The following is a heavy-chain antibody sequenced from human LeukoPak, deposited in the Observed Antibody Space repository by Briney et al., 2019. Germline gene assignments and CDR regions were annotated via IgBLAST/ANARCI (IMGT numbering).Heavy chain of an antibody. V-gene: IGHV1-69*04. Sequence: ASVKVSCKASGGTFISYAISWVRQAPGQGLEWMGRIIPILGIANYAQKFQGRVTITADKSTSTAYMELSSLRSEDTAVYYCASTYDFWSGYSRYWGQGTLVTVSS. CDR2: IIPILGIA. CDR1: GGTFISYA. D-gene: IGHD3-3*01. J-gene: IGHJ4*02. CDR3: ASTYDFWSGYSRY.